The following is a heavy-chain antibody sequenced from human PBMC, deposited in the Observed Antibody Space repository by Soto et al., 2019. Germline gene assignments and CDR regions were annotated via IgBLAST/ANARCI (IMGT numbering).Heavy chain of an antibody. V-gene: IGHV1-18*01. Sequence: GASVKVSCKASGYTFTSYGISWVRQAPGQGLEWLGWISAYDGYTNYAQILQGRVSMTTDTSTKTAYMELRSLRSDDTAMYYCARGGFYDSSGARNYYYYGMNVWGQGTTVTSP. CDR3: ARGGFYDSSGARNYYYYGMNV. CDR2: ISAYDGYT. J-gene: IGHJ6*02. D-gene: IGHD3-22*01. CDR1: GYTFTSYG.